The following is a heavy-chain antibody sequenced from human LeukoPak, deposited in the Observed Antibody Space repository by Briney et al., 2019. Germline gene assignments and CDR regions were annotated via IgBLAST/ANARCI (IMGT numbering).Heavy chain of an antibody. Sequence: GGSLRLSCAASGFTFSSYDMHWVRQAPGKGLEWVAVIWYDGSNKYYADSVKGRFTISRDNSKNTLYLQMNSLRVEDTAVYYCARAYEGYACVDYWGQGTLATVSS. V-gene: IGHV3-33*01. CDR3: ARAYEGYACVDY. J-gene: IGHJ4*02. CDR2: IWYDGSNK. CDR1: GFTFSSYD. D-gene: IGHD2-15*01.